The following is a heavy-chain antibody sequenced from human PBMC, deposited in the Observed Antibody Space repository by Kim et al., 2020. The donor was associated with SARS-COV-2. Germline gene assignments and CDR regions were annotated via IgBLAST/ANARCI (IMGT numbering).Heavy chain of an antibody. V-gene: IGHV3-30*18. CDR2: ISYDGSNK. J-gene: IGHJ6*02. CDR3: AKILGSDYVLYYYYGMDV. CDR1: GFTFSSYG. D-gene: IGHD4-17*01. Sequence: GGSLRLSCAASGFTFSSYGMHWVRQAPGKGLEWVAVISYDGSNKYYADSVKGRFTISRDNSKNTLYLQMNSLRAEDTAVYYCAKILGSDYVLYYYYGMDVWGQGTTVTVSS.